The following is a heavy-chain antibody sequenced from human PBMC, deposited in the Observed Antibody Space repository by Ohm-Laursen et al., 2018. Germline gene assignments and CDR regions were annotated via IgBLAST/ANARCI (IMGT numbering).Heavy chain of an antibody. V-gene: IGHV4-59*08. Sequence: SQTLSLTCTASGGSINSYYWSWIRQSPGQGLEWIGYIHYSGSTNYNPSLKSRVTISVDTSKNQLSLKLKSVTAADTAVYYCARHPTTVMVHLGYFDYWGQGALVTVSS. D-gene: IGHD5-18*01. J-gene: IGHJ4*02. CDR2: IHYSGST. CDR1: GGSINSYY. CDR3: ARHPTTVMVHLGYFDY.